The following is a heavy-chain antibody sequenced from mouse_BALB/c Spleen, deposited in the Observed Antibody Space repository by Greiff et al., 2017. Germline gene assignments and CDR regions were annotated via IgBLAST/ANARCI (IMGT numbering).Heavy chain of an antibody. Sequence: VQLQQPGAELVKPGASVKLSCKASGYTFTSYWMHWVKQRPGQGLEWIGEIDPSDSYTNYNQKFKGKATLTVDKSASTAYMQLSSLTSEDSAVYFCARADYGYPYYYAMDYWGQGTSVTVSS. CDR3: ARADYGYPYYYAMDY. D-gene: IGHD1-2*01. V-gene: IGHV1-69*02. CDR2: IDPSDSYT. J-gene: IGHJ4*01. CDR1: GYTFTSYW.